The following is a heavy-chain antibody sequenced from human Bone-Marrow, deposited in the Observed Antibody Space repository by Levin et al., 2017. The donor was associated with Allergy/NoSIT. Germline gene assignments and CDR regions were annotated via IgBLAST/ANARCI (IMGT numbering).Heavy chain of an antibody. J-gene: IGHJ4*02. Sequence: QAGGSLRLSCAASGFTFSSAGMDWVRQAPGQGLVWVSGISSDGNDFYADSVRGRFTISRDNAKNALYLQMNSLRVEDAAVYYCVRDGGYNFDYWGQGTLVTVSS. D-gene: IGHD5-18*01. CDR2: ISSDGND. V-gene: IGHV3-74*01. CDR1: GFTFSSAG. CDR3: VRDGGYNFDY.